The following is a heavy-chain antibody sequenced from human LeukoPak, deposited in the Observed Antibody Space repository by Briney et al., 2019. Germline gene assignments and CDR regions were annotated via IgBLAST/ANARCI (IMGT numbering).Heavy chain of an antibody. J-gene: IGHJ4*02. CDR1: GGSISSSNW. V-gene: IGHV4-4*02. Sequence: SETLSLTCAVSGGSISSSNWWSWVRQPPGKGLEWIGEIYHSGSTNYNSSLKSRVTISVDKSKNQFSLKLSSVTAADTAVYYCARDRGSYYSHYYFDYWGQGTLVTVSS. CDR2: IYHSGST. CDR3: ARDRGSYYSHYYFDY. D-gene: IGHD1-26*01.